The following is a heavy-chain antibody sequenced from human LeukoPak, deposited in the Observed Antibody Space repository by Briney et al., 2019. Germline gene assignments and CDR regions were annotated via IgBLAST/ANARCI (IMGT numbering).Heavy chain of an antibody. D-gene: IGHD6-19*01. Sequence: SETLSLTCTVSGGSISSYYWSWMRQPPGKGLEWIGYIYYSGSTYYNPSLKSRVTISVDTSKNQFSLKLSSVTAADTAVYYCARLAGYSSGWYGGGYYFDYWGQGTLVTVSS. CDR3: ARLAGYSSGWYGGGYYFDY. CDR2: IYYSGST. CDR1: GGSISSYY. V-gene: IGHV4-59*12. J-gene: IGHJ4*02.